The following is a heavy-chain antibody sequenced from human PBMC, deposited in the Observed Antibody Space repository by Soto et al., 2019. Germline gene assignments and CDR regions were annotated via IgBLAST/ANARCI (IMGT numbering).Heavy chain of an antibody. Sequence: EVQLVESGGGLVQPGGSLRLSCAATGLSLNSLWMYWIRQSPGRGLQWISGINGNGRSTRYVDSVSGRFTISRDNAQHTLYLQMNSLRAEDTAIYYCASYNWPATSDYWGQGTPVTVSS. CDR1: GLSLNSLW. D-gene: IGHD1-20*01. J-gene: IGHJ4*02. V-gene: IGHV3-74*01. CDR3: ASYNWPATSDY. CDR2: INGNGRST.